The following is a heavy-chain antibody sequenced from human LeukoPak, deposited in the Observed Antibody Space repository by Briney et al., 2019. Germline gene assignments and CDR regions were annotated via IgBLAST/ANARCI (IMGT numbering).Heavy chain of an antibody. Sequence: GASVKVSCKASGYTFTSYAMHWVRQAPGQRLEWMGWINAGNGNTKYSQKFQGRVTITRDTSASTAYMELSSLRSEDTAVYYCASSWLVVPAALNDAFDIWGQGTMVAVSS. J-gene: IGHJ3*02. D-gene: IGHD2-2*01. CDR1: GYTFTSYA. CDR2: INAGNGNT. V-gene: IGHV1-3*01. CDR3: ASSWLVVPAALNDAFDI.